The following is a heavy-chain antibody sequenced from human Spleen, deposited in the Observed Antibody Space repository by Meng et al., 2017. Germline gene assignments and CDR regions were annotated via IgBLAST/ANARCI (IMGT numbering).Heavy chain of an antibody. CDR2: TYYRSTWYN. V-gene: IGHV6-1*01. D-gene: IGHD7-27*01. CDR1: GDSVSSNSAA. CDR3: ARGGTNWGSFDI. J-gene: IGHJ3*02. Sequence: QVPLQQSGPGLVKPSQILSLTCDISGDSVSSNSAAWSWIRQSPSRGLEWLGRTYYRSTWYNDYAAFVRGRITINPDTSKNQFSLHLNSVTPEDTAVYYCARGGTNWGSFDIWGQGTMVTVSS.